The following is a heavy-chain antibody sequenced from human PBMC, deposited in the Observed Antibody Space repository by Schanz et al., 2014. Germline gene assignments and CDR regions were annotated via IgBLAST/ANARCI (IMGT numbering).Heavy chain of an antibody. Sequence: VQLEQSGAEVKKPGSPVKVSCKSSGGTFSSYTISWVRQAPGQGLEWMGRIIPIHGIVNYAQRFQDRVRITADKSTSTAYMELSSLRSDDTAVYYCARGGGPEDVFDIWGQGTILTVSS. V-gene: IGHV1-69*02. D-gene: IGHD2-15*01. CDR2: IIPIHGIV. J-gene: IGHJ3*02. CDR3: ARGGGPEDVFDI. CDR1: GGTFSSYT.